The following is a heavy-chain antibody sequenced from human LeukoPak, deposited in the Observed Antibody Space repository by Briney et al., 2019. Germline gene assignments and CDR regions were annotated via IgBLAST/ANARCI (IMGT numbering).Heavy chain of an antibody. Sequence: ASVKVSRKASGYTFTGYYMHWVRQAPGQGLEWMGWINPNSGGTNYAQKFQGRVTMTRDTSISTAYMELSRLRSDDTAVYYCAITWDCSSTSCAHDYWGQGTLVTVSS. V-gene: IGHV1-2*02. CDR3: AITWDCSSTSCAHDY. CDR2: INPNSGGT. J-gene: IGHJ4*02. CDR1: GYTFTGYY. D-gene: IGHD2-2*01.